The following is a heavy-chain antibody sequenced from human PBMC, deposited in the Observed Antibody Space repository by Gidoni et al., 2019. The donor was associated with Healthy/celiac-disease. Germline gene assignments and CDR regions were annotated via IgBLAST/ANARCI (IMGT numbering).Heavy chain of an antibody. CDR3: ATGRIPSSSWYGIMSAFDI. CDR1: GYTFTSYD. D-gene: IGHD6-13*01. CDR2: MNPNSGNT. V-gene: IGHV1-8*01. J-gene: IGHJ3*02. Sequence: QVQLVQSGAEVKKPGASVKVSCKASGYTFTSYDINWVRQATGQGLEWMGWMNPNSGNTGYAQKFQGRVTMTRNTSIITAYMELSSLRSEDTAVYYCATGRIPSSSWYGIMSAFDIWGQGTMVTVSS.